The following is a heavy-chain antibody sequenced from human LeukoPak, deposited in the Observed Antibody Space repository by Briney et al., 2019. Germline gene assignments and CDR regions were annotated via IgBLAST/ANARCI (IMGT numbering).Heavy chain of an antibody. D-gene: IGHD3-22*01. CDR1: GYILTSYG. CDR3: ARDINGYYYDSHGYYPTDL. Sequence: WASVKVSCKASGYILTSYGISWVRQAPGQGLEWMGWISVYNGNTNYPQRLQGRVTMTTDTSTTTAYMELRSLRSDDTAVYYCARDINGYYYDSHGYYPTDLWGQGTLVTVSS. CDR2: ISVYNGNT. V-gene: IGHV1-18*01. J-gene: IGHJ5*02.